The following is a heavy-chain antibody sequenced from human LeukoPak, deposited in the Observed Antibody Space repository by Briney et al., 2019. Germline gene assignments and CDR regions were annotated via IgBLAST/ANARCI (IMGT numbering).Heavy chain of an antibody. CDR2: ISNSGST. CDR3: ARHSNDWSFDY. J-gene: IGHJ4*02. CDR1: GVSFSTTTYY. Sequence: SETLSLTCTVSGVSFSTTTYYWGWVRQPPGKGLEWIAYISNSGSTYYNPSLKSQVIMSEDTSKNQFSLKLSSVTAADTAVFYCARHSNDWSFDYWGQGTLVTVSS. D-gene: IGHD6-19*01. V-gene: IGHV4-39*01.